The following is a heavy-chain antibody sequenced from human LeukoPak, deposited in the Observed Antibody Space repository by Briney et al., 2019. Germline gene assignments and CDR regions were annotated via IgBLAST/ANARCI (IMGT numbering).Heavy chain of an antibody. CDR3: AGHIVTTTAVDY. J-gene: IGHJ4*02. CDR1: GDSIRSDY. CDR2: TSYSGRT. D-gene: IGHD4-11*01. V-gene: IGHV4-59*08. Sequence: SETLSLTCTVSGDSIRSDYWSWIRQPPGKGLEWIGYTSYSGRTNYNPSLKSRVTISLDTSKNQFSLNLTSVTAADTAVYYRAGHIVTTTAVDYWGQGTVVTVSS.